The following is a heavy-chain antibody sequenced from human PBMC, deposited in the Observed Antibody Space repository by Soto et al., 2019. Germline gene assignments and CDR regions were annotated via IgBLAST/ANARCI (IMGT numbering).Heavy chain of an antibody. D-gene: IGHD6-19*01. CDR3: ARGERRGGSGSYGGSYYYYGMDV. Sequence: QVQLQQWGAGLLKPSETLSLTCAVYGGSFSGYYWSWIRQPPGKGLEWIGEINHSGSTNYNPSLKSRVTRAVDTSNNQFSLKLSSVTAADTAVYYGARGERRGGSGSYGGSYYYYGMDVWGQGTTVTVSS. CDR1: GGSFSGYY. CDR2: INHSGST. V-gene: IGHV4-34*01. J-gene: IGHJ6*02.